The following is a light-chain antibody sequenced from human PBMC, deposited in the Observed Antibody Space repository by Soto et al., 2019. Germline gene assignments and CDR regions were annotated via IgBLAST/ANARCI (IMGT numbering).Light chain of an antibody. CDR1: QSLLQSGRYNY. CDR3: MEGLQTIFT. J-gene: IGKJ3*01. Sequence: DIVMTQSPLSLPVTPGEPASISYRSSQSLLQSGRYNYLACSLQKPGQSPQLLIYLASNLASGVPDRFSGSGSGTDFTLKISRVEAADVGVYYCMEGLQTIFTFGPGTKVHIK. V-gene: IGKV2-28*01. CDR2: LAS.